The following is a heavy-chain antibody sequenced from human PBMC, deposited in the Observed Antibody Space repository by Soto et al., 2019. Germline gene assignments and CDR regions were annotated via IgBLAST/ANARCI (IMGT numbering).Heavy chain of an antibody. J-gene: IGHJ3*02. Sequence: PSETLSLTCAVYGGSFSGYYWSWIRQPPGKRLEWIGEINHSGSTNYNPSLKSRVTISVDSSKNQFSLKLSSVTAADTAVYYCARGASVVVASLDIWGQGTMVTVSS. CDR2: INHSGST. CDR3: ARGASVVVASLDI. CDR1: GGSFSGYY. V-gene: IGHV4-34*01. D-gene: IGHD2-15*01.